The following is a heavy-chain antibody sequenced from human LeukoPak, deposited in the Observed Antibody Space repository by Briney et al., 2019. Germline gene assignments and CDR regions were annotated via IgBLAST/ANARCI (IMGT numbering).Heavy chain of an antibody. CDR2: ISAYNGNT. Sequence: ASVKVSCKASGYTFTSYGISWVRQAPGQGLEWMGWISAYNGNTNYAQKLQGRVTMTTDTSTSTAYMELRSLRSDDTAVYYCARDPPSGIAVAETFDYWGQGTLVTVSS. CDR1: GYTFTSYG. J-gene: IGHJ4*02. CDR3: ARDPPSGIAVAETFDY. V-gene: IGHV1-18*04. D-gene: IGHD6-13*01.